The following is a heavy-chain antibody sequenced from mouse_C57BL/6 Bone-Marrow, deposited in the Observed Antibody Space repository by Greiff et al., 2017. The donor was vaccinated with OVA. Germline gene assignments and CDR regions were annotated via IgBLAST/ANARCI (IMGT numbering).Heavy chain of an antibody. CDR2: IDPETGGT. V-gene: IGHV1-15*01. CDR3: TPITTVVRGDY. J-gene: IGHJ2*01. D-gene: IGHD1-1*01. CDR1: GYTFTDYE. Sequence: QVQLKQSGAELVRPGASVTLSCKASGYTFTDYEMHWVKQTPVHGLEWIGAIDPETGGTAYNQKFKGKAILTADKSSSTAYMELRSLTSEDSAVYYCTPITTVVRGDYWGQGTTLTVSS.